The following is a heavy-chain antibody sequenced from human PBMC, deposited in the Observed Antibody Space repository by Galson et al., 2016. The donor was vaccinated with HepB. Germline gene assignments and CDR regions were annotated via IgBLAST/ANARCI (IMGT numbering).Heavy chain of an antibody. CDR3: ARRPATTGAPSDS. D-gene: IGHD1-14*01. V-gene: IGHV5-51*01. J-gene: IGHJ4*02. CDR2: INPRDYDF. CDR1: GYDFTSYW. Sequence: QSGAEVTKSGESLKISCKVSGYDFTSYWIGWVRQMPGRGLEWMGIINPRDYDFRYSPASQGQVSISVDKSISTAYLQWDSLRASDTAMYYCARRPATTGAPSDSWGQGTLVTVSS.